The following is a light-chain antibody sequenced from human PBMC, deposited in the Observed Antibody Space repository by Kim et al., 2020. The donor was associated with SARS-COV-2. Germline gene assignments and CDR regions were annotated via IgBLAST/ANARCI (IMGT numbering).Light chain of an antibody. J-gene: IGLJ1*01. Sequence: SPGQTPRISRSEDTLPEKQTYWYQKKSGQAPLLVIYKDNERPSGIPGRFSGSSSGTTVTLTISGVQAEDDADYYCQSADGSGTYVFGTGTKVTVL. V-gene: IGLV3-25*03. CDR1: TLPEKQ. CDR2: KDN. CDR3: QSADGSGTYV.